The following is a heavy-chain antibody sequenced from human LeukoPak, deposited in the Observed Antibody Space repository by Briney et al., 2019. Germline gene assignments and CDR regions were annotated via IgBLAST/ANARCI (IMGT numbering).Heavy chain of an antibody. CDR2: INHSGST. CDR1: GGSFSGYY. V-gene: IGHV4-34*01. D-gene: IGHD6-13*01. Sequence: SETLSLTCAVYGGSFSGYYWSWIRQPPGKGLEWIGEINHSGSTNYNPSLKSRVTISVDTSKNQFSLKLSSVTAADTAVYYCARAGCSSSWIHPGPPHYYYYGMDVWGQGTTVTVSS. CDR3: ARAGCSSSWIHPGPPHYYYYGMDV. J-gene: IGHJ6*02.